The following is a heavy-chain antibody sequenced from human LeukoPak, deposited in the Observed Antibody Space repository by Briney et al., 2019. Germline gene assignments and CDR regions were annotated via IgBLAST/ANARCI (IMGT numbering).Heavy chain of an antibody. D-gene: IGHD5-24*01. J-gene: IGHJ1*01. V-gene: IGHV1-3*01. CDR2: INAGNGNT. CDR3: AIGMATITAEYFQH. Sequence: ASVKVSCKASGYTFTSYAMHWVRQAPGQRLEWMGWINAGNGNTKYSQKFQGRVTITRDTSASTAYMELSSLRSEDTAVYYCAIGMATITAEYFQHWGQGTLVTVSS. CDR1: GYTFTSYA.